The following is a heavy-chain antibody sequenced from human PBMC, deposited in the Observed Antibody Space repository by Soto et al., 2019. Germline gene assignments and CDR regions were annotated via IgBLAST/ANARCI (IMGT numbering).Heavy chain of an antibody. V-gene: IGHV3-33*01. Sequence: GGSLRLSCAASGFTFSSYGMHWVRQAPGKGLEWVAVIWYDGSNKYYADSVKGRFTISRDNSKNTLYLQMNSLRAEDTAVYYCARDYYDSSGYKGYWRQGTLVTVSS. D-gene: IGHD3-22*01. CDR3: ARDYYDSSGYKGY. J-gene: IGHJ4*02. CDR1: GFTFSSYG. CDR2: IWYDGSNK.